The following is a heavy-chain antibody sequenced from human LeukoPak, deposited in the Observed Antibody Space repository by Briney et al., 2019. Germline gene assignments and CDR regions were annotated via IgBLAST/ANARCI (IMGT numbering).Heavy chain of an antibody. CDR3: ARRFRIDAFDI. CDR2: IYPSDSDS. D-gene: IGHD3-10*01. Sequence: GESLKISCKGFNYTFSRHWIGWVRQTPEKGLEWMGIIYPSDSDSRYSPSFQGQVTISADKSISTAYLQWSSLKASDTAMYYCARRFRIDAFDIWGQGTMVTVSS. V-gene: IGHV5-51*01. CDR1: NYTFSRHW. J-gene: IGHJ3*02.